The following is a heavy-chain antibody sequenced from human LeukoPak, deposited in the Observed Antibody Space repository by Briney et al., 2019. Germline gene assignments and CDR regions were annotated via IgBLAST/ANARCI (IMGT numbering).Heavy chain of an antibody. CDR2: IYYSGST. D-gene: IGHD3-9*01. Sequence: SETLSLTCTVSGGSISSRSYYWGWIRQPPGKGLEWIGSIYYSGSTYYNPSLKSRVTISVDTSKNQFSLKLSSVTAADTAVYYCARSPDILTGENFDYWGQGTLVTVSS. J-gene: IGHJ4*02. V-gene: IGHV4-39*07. CDR3: ARSPDILTGENFDY. CDR1: GGSISSRSYY.